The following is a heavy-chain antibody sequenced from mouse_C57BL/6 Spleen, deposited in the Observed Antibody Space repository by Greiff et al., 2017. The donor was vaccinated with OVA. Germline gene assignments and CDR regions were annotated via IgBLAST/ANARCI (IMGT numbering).Heavy chain of an antibody. Sequence: EVHLVESGGGLVQPGGSLKLSCAASGFTFSDYYMYWVRQTPEKRLEWVAYISNGGGSTYYPDTVKGRFTISRDNAKNTLYLQMSRLKSEDTAMYYCARRGDYCYTMDYWGQGTSVTVSS. CDR1: GFTFSDYY. CDR2: ISNGGGST. J-gene: IGHJ4*01. CDR3: ARRGDYCYTMDY. V-gene: IGHV5-12*01.